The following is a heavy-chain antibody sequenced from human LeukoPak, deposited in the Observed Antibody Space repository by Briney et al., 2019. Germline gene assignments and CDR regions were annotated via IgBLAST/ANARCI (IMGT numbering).Heavy chain of an antibody. J-gene: IGHJ1*01. CDR2: INPNSGGT. D-gene: IGHD2-15*01. CDR3: AREDVVVVAATIQYFQH. Sequence: ASVKVSCRASGYTFTGYYMHWVRQAPGQGLEWMGWINPNSGGTNYAQKFQGRVTMTRDTSISTAYMELSRLRSDDTAVYYCAREDVVVVAATIQYFQHWGQGTLVTVSS. V-gene: IGHV1-2*02. CDR1: GYTFTGYY.